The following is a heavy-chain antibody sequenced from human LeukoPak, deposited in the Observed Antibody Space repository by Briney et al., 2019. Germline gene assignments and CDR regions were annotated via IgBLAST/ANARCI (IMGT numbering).Heavy chain of an antibody. Sequence: PSETLSLTCAVSGYSISSGYYWGWIRQPPGKGLEWIGSIYHSGSTYYNPSLKSRVTISVDTSKNQFSLKLSSVTAADTAVYYCARAIYYYDSSGYSRRYFQHWGQGTLVTVSS. CDR1: GYSISSGYY. J-gene: IGHJ1*01. D-gene: IGHD3-22*01. V-gene: IGHV4-38-2*01. CDR2: IYHSGST. CDR3: ARAIYYYDSSGYSRRYFQH.